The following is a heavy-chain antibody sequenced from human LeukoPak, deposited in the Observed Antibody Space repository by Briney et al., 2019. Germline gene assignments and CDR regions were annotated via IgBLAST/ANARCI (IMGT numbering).Heavy chain of an antibody. CDR2: IYTSGST. CDR3: ARLGPSGSYRNYYYYYMGV. CDR1: GGSISSYY. Sequence: SETLSLTCTVSGGSISSYYWSWIRQPAGKGLEWIGRIYTSGSTNYNPSLKSRVTMSVDTSKNQFSLKLCSVTAADTAVYYCARLGPSGSYRNYYYYYMGVWGKGTTVTVSS. D-gene: IGHD1-26*01. J-gene: IGHJ6*03. V-gene: IGHV4-4*07.